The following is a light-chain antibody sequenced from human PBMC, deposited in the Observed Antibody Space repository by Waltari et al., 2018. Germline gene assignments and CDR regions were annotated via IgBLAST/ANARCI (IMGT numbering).Light chain of an antibody. J-gene: IGKJ1*01. V-gene: IGKV3-20*01. CDR2: HGS. CDR1: QSVGKY. CDR3: QKNDSIPAT. Sequence: ESVLTQSPGTLSLSPGGTATLSDRASQSVGKYLAWYQQKPGQAPRLHLYHGSNRATGIPDRFSGSGSGTDFSLTISRLEPEDFAIYVCQKNDSIPATFGQGTKVEIK.